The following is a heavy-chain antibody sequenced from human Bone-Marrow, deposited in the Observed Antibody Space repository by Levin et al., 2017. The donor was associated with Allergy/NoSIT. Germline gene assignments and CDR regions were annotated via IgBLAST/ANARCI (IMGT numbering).Heavy chain of an antibody. D-gene: IGHD3-3*01. CDR2: ITTKSDGATA. Sequence: PGGSLRLSCTASGFTFGHAWMAWVRQPPGRGLEWLGRITTKSDGATADYGAPVKDRFTMSRDESTNTLYLQMNSLRVDDTAVYYCTTMYGGTHGWSWGRGALVNVSS. J-gene: IGHJ4*02. V-gene: IGHV3-15*01. CDR3: TTMYGGTHGWS. CDR1: GFTFGHAW.